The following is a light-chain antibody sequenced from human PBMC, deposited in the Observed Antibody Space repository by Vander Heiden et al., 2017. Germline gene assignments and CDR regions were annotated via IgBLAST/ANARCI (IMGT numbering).Light chain of an antibody. Sequence: DIQMTQSPSTLSASVGDRISITCRASQSFTGFLAWYRQTPGKGPHLLIYQTSTLHSGVPSRFSGSGSGTEFTLTISSLQPDDFATYYCRHEGVFPFTFGQGTKVEIK. CDR1: QSFTGF. V-gene: IGKV1-5*03. CDR3: RHEGVFPFT. J-gene: IGKJ2*01. CDR2: QTS.